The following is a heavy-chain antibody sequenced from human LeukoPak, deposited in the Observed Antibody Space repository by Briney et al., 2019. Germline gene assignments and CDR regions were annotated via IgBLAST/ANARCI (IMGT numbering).Heavy chain of an antibody. Sequence: ASVKVSCKVSGYTLTELSMHWVRQAPGKGLEWMGGFDPEDGETIYAQKFQGRVTMTEDTSTDTAYMELSSLRSEDTAVYYCAAQWLGSYYYYMDVWGKGTTVTISS. CDR1: GYTLTELS. CDR2: FDPEDGET. CDR3: AAQWLGSYYYYMDV. D-gene: IGHD6-19*01. J-gene: IGHJ6*03. V-gene: IGHV1-24*01.